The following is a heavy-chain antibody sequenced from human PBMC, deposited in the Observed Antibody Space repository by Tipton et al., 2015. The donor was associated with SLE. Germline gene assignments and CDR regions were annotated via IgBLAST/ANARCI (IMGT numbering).Heavy chain of an antibody. V-gene: IGHV3-30*04. CDR2: ISYDGRNK. D-gene: IGHD2-2*01. CDR3: AREPGEWYQLNHVYYMDV. CDR1: GFSFRSYT. J-gene: IGHJ6*03. Sequence: SLRLSCVASGFSFRSYTMDWVRQAPGKGLEWVTGISYDGRNKFYVDSVKGRFTISRDNSKNTLYLEMNSLRVEDTAVYYCAREPGEWYQLNHVYYMDVWGKGTTVTVSS.